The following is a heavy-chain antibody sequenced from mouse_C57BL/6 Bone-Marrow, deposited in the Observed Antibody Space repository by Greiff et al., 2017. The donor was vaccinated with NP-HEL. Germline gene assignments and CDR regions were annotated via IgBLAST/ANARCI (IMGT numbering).Heavy chain of an antibody. Sequence: VQLQQSGPELVKPGASVKISCKASGYSFTGYYMNWVKQSPEKSLEWIGEINPSTGGTTYNQKFKAKATLTVDKSSSTAYMQLKSLTSEDSAVYYCAREKGIYYGSNYYAMDYWGQGTSVTVSS. CDR1: GYSFTGYY. CDR3: AREKGIYYGSNYYAMDY. D-gene: IGHD2-2*01. V-gene: IGHV1-42*01. J-gene: IGHJ4*01. CDR2: INPSTGGT.